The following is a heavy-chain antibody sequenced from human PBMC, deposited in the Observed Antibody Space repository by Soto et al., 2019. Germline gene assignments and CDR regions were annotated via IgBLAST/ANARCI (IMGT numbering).Heavy chain of an antibody. D-gene: IGHD5-12*01. J-gene: IGHJ4*02. CDR2: IYYSGST. CDR3: ASPDLGCGFDV. V-gene: IGHV4-59*08. CDR1: GGSISSYY. Sequence: SETLSLTCTVSGGSISSYYWSWIRQPPGKGLEWIGYIYYSGSTNYNPSLKSRVTISVDTSKNQFSLKLSSVTAADTAVYYCASPDLGCGFDVWGQGSLVPVSS.